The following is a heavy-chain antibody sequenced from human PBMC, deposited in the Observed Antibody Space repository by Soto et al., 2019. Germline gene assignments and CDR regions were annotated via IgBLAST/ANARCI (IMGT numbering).Heavy chain of an antibody. D-gene: IGHD4-4*01. V-gene: IGHV4-61*01. Sequence: ETLSLTCTVSGGSVSSGSYYWSWIRQPPGKGLEWIGYIYYSGSTNYNPSLKSRVTISVDTSKNQFSLKLSSVTAADTAVYYCARVSYSNYSGWFDPWGQGTLVTVSS. CDR2: IYYSGST. J-gene: IGHJ5*02. CDR3: ARVSYSNYSGWFDP. CDR1: GGSVSSGSYY.